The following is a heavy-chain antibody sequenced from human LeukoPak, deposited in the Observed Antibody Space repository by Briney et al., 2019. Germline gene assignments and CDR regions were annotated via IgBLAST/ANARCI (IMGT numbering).Heavy chain of an antibody. CDR2: IYYSGST. D-gene: IGHD6-13*01. J-gene: IGHJ4*02. Sequence: SSETLSLTCTVSGGSISSGGYYWSWIRQHPGKGLEWIGYIYYSGSTNYNPSLKSRVTISVDTSKNQFSLKLSSVTAADTAVYYCARSGDIAAADSDYWGQGTLVTVSS. CDR1: GGSISSGGYY. V-gene: IGHV4-31*03. CDR3: ARSGDIAAADSDY.